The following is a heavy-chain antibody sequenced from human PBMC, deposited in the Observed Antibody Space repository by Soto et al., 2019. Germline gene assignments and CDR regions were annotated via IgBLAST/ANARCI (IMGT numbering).Heavy chain of an antibody. CDR1: GFTFSSYG. CDR2: ISYDGSNK. D-gene: IGHD3-9*01. Sequence: GGSLRLSCAASGFTFSSYGMHWVRQAPGKGLEWVAVISYDGSNKYYADSVKGRFTISRDNSKNTLYLQMNSLRAEDTAVYYCANRHYDILTGYYTNDYWGQGTLVTVSS. J-gene: IGHJ4*02. CDR3: ANRHYDILTGYYTNDY. V-gene: IGHV3-30*18.